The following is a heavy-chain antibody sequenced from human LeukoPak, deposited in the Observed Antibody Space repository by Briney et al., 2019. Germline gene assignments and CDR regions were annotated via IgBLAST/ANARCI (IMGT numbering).Heavy chain of an antibody. V-gene: IGHV3-33*01. CDR1: GFTFSSYG. J-gene: IGHJ4*02. Sequence: GRSLRLSCAASGFTFSSYGMHWVRQAPGKGLEWVAVIWYDGSNKYYADSVKGRFTISRDNSKNTLYLQMNSLRAEDTAVYYCARAGRGDSKFLFDYWGQGTLVTVSS. CDR2: IWYDGSNK. CDR3: ARAGRGDSKFLFDY. D-gene: IGHD3-10*01.